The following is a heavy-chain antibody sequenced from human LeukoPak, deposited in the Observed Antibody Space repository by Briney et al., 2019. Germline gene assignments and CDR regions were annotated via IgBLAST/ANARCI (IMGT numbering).Heavy chain of an antibody. CDR3: ARGSVRGNILTGYLDAFDI. CDR1: GYTFTSYA. J-gene: IGHJ3*02. D-gene: IGHD3-9*01. Sequence: ASVKVSCKASGYTFTSYAMNWVRQAPGQGLEWMGWINTNTGNPTYAQGFTGRFVFSLDTSVSTVYLQISSLKAEDTAVYYCARGSVRGNILTGYLDAFDIWGQGTMVTVSS. CDR2: INTNTGNP. V-gene: IGHV7-4-1*02.